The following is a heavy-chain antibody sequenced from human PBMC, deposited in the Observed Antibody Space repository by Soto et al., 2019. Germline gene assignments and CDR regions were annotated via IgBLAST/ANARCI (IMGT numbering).Heavy chain of an antibody. D-gene: IGHD3-22*01. CDR2: IYYSGST. J-gene: IGHJ3*02. CDR1: GGSISSYY. CDR3: ARVDSSGYYYADTSWAFDI. V-gene: IGHV4-59*01. Sequence: PSETLSLTCTVSGGSISSYYWSWIRQPPRKGLEWIGYIYYSGSTNYNPSLKSRVTISVDTSKNQFSLKLSSVTAADTAVYYCARVDSSGYYYADTSWAFDIWGQGTMVTVSS.